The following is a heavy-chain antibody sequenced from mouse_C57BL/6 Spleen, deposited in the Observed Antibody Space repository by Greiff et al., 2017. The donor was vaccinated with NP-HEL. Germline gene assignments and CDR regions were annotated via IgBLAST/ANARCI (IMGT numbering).Heavy chain of an antibody. CDR1: GYAFSSSW. D-gene: IGHD1-1*01. CDR2: IYPGDGDT. Sequence: QVQLKQSGPELVKPGASVKISCKASGYAFSSSWMNWVKQRPGKGLEWIGRIYPGDGDTNYNGKVKGKATLTADKSPSTAYMQLSSLTSEDSAVYFCAPYYYGSSSFAYWGQGTLVTVSA. V-gene: IGHV1-82*01. CDR3: APYYYGSSSFAY. J-gene: IGHJ3*01.